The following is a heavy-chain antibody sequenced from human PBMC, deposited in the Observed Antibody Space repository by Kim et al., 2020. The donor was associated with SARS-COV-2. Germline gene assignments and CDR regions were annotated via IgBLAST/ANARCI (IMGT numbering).Heavy chain of an antibody. CDR2: ISSNGGST. CDR3: VKDHPVSRFGVVITDDY. V-gene: IGHV3-64D*06. Sequence: GGSLRLSCSASGFTFSSYAMHWVRQAPGKGLEYVSAISSNGGSTYYADSVKGRFTISRDNSKNTLYLQMSSLRAEDTAVYYCVKDHPVSRFGVVITDDYWGQGTLVTVSS. J-gene: IGHJ4*02. D-gene: IGHD3-3*01. CDR1: GFTFSSYA.